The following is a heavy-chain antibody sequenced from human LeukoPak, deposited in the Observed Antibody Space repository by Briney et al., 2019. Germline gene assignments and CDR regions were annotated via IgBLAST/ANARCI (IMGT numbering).Heavy chain of an antibody. CDR3: ARDCSGGSCYGAFDI. Sequence: SQTLSLTCTVSGASIRSGDYYWSWIRQPPGKGLEWIGYIYDSGSTYYNPSPKSRITISVDTSENRFSLKLSSVTATDTAVYYCARDCSGGSCYGAFDIWGQGTMVTVSS. J-gene: IGHJ3*02. CDR2: IYDSGST. D-gene: IGHD2-15*01. CDR1: GASIRSGDYY. V-gene: IGHV4-30-4*01.